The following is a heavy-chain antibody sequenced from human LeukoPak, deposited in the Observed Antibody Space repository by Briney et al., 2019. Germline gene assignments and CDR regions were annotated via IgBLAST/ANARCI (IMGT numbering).Heavy chain of an antibody. CDR2: INPRGGST. Sequence: ASVKVSCKASGYTFTNYYMHWVRQAPGQGLEWMGIINPRGGSTSYAQKFQDRVTITRDTSASTAYMELSSPRSEDMAVYYCARARYETRIWPKSRYDYYHYMDVWGKGTTVTVSS. CDR3: ARARYETRIWPKSRYDYYHYMDV. V-gene: IGHV1-46*01. J-gene: IGHJ6*03. D-gene: IGHD3-3*01. CDR1: GYTFTNYY.